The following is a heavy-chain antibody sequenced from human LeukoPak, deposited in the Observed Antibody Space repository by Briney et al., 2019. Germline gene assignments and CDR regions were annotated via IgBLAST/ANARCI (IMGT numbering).Heavy chain of an antibody. CDR1: GFTFSNYS. Sequence: PGGSLRLSCAAAGFTFSNYSMNWVRQAPGKGLEWVSSISSSSSYIYYADSVKGRFTISRDNAKNSLYLQMNSLRAEDTAVYYCAREYCSSTSCDAFDIWGQGTMVTVSS. CDR3: AREYCSSTSCDAFDI. J-gene: IGHJ3*02. CDR2: ISSSSSYI. D-gene: IGHD2-2*01. V-gene: IGHV3-21*01.